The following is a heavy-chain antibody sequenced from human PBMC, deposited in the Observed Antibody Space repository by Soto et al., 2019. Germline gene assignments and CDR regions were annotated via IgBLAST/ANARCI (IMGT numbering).Heavy chain of an antibody. CDR1: GFTFSSFA. V-gene: IGHV3-23*01. CDR2: LSGSGGDT. J-gene: IGHJ4*02. CDR3: AKRGGYDYVWKSYRPDY. D-gene: IGHD3-16*02. Sequence: LRLSCVASGFTFSSFAMTWVRQAPGKGLEWVSTLSGSGGDTYYADSVNGRFTISRDKSKNTLYLQMDRLRVEDTAVYYCAKRGGYDYVWKSYRPDYWGQGTLVTVSS.